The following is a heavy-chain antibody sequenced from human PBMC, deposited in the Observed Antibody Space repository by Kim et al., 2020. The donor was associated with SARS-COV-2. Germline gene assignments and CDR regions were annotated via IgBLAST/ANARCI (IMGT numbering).Heavy chain of an antibody. CDR2: IYYSGST. Sequence: SETLSLTCTVSGGSISSYYWSWIRQPPGKGLEWIGYIYYSGSTNYNPSLKSRVTISVDTSKNQFSLKLSSVTAADTAVYYCVGGVFRFDPWGQGTLVTVSS. CDR1: GGSISSYY. D-gene: IGHD3-16*01. J-gene: IGHJ5*02. CDR3: VGGVFRFDP. V-gene: IGHV4-59*01.